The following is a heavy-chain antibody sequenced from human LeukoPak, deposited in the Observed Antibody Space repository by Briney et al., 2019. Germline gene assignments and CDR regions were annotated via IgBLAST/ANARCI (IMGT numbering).Heavy chain of an antibody. J-gene: IGHJ4*02. CDR3: ERVQFMITFGGVIVIPDYFDY. CDR2: IYYSGST. V-gene: IGHV4-39*07. Sequence: SETLSLTCTVSGGSISSSSYYWGWIRQPPGKGLEWVGSIYYSGSTYYNPSLKSRVTISVATSKNQFSLKLSSVTAADTAVYYCERVQFMITFGGVIVIPDYFDYWGQGTLVTVSS. CDR1: GGSISSSSYY. D-gene: IGHD3-16*02.